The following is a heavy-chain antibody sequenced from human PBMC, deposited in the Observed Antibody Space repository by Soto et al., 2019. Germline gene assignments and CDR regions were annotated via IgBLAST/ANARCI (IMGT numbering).Heavy chain of an antibody. CDR3: ARDTVAGNSNERGAYY. V-gene: IGHV3-33*01. D-gene: IGHD6-19*01. Sequence: QVQLVESGGGVVQPGRSLRLSCAASGFTFRTFGMHWVRQAPGKGLEWVAVIWYDGSDKYYADSVKGRFTISRDNSKNTLYLQMNSLRAEDTAVYYCARDTVAGNSNERGAYYWGQGTLVTVSS. CDR1: GFTFRTFG. J-gene: IGHJ4*02. CDR2: IWYDGSDK.